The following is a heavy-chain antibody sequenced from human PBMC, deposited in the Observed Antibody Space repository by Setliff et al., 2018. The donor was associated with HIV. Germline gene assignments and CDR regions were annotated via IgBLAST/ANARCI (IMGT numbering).Heavy chain of an antibody. J-gene: IGHJ6*02. Sequence: ASVKVSCKASGYTFTSYYMHWVRQAPGQGLEWMGIINPGGGSTSYAQKFQGRVTMTRDTFTSTVYMELSSLRSEDTAVYYCARDRNRGDSGSFGMDVWGQGTTVTVSS. CDR3: ARDRNRGDSGSFGMDV. CDR2: INPGGGST. V-gene: IGHV1-46*01. D-gene: IGHD1-26*01. CDR1: GYTFTSYY.